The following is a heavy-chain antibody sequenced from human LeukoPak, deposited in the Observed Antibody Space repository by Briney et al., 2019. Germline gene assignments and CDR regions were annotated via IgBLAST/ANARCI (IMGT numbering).Heavy chain of an antibody. Sequence: PGGSLRLSCAASGFTFSSYGMHWVRQAPGKGLEWVAFIRYDGSNKYYADSVKGRFTISRDNSKNTLYLQMNSLRAEDTAVYYCARRDSSGYYYRFDYWGQGTLVTVSS. CDR2: IRYDGSNK. D-gene: IGHD3-22*01. V-gene: IGHV3-30*02. CDR3: ARRDSSGYYYRFDY. CDR1: GFTFSSYG. J-gene: IGHJ4*02.